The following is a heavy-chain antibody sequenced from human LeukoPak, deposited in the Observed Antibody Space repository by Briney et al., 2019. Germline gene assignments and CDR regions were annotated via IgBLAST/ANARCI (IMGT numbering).Heavy chain of an antibody. J-gene: IGHJ3*02. CDR3: AKVRQFLDAFDI. CDR2: ISGSGGST. Sequence: GGSLRLSCAASGFTFSSYAMSWVRQAPGKGLEWVSAISGSGGSTYYADSVKGRFTISRDNSKNTLYLQMNSLRAEETAVYYCAKVRQFLDAFDIWGQGTMVTVSS. D-gene: IGHD2/OR15-2a*01. V-gene: IGHV3-23*01. CDR1: GFTFSSYA.